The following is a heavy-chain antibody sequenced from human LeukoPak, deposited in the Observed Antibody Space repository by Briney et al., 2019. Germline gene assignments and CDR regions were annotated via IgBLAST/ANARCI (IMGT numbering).Heavy chain of an antibody. CDR2: TSYDEKYK. V-gene: IGHV3-30*03. CDR1: GFTFSSYG. Sequence: PGGSLRLSCAASGFTFSSYGMHWVRQAPGKGLEWVAVTSYDEKYKYYADSVKGRFTISRDNAKNSLYLQMNSLRDEDTAVYYCARSGNYDWWGQGTLVTVSS. CDR3: ARSGNYDW. J-gene: IGHJ4*02. D-gene: IGHD1-1*01.